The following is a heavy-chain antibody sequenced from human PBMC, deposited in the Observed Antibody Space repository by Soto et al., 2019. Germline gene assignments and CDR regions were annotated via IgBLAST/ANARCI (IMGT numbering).Heavy chain of an antibody. CDR1: GFSLSTSGVG. D-gene: IGHD2-8*01. CDR2: IYWDDDK. CDR3: AHSRDWDVLMVYAHSSGSTINFDY. J-gene: IGHJ4*02. V-gene: IGHV2-5*02. Sequence: SGPTLVKPTQTLTLTCTFSGFSLSTSGVGVGWIRQPPGKALEWLALIYWDDDKRYSPSLKSRLTITKDTSKNQVVLTMTNMDPVDTATYYCAHSRDWDVLMVYAHSSGSTINFDYWGQGTLVTVSS.